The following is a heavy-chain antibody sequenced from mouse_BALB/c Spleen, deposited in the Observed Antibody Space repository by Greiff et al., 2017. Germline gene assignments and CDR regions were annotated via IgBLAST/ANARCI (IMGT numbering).Heavy chain of an antibody. D-gene: IGHD3-3*01. CDR1: GYTFTDYN. Sequence: EVKLMESGPELVKPGASVKISCKASGYTFTDYNMHWVKQSHGKSLEWIGYIYPYNGGTGYNQKFKSKATLTVDNSSSTAYMELRSLTSEDSAVYYCARGGRGGGYYFDYWGQGTTLTVSS. CDR3: ARGGRGGGYYFDY. J-gene: IGHJ2*01. CDR2: IYPYNGGT. V-gene: IGHV1S29*02.